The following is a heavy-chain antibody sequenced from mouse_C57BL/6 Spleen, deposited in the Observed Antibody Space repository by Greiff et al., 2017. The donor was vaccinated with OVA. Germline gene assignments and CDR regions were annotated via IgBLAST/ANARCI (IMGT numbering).Heavy chain of an antibody. CDR1: GYTFTSYT. J-gene: IGHJ3*01. Sequence: VQLQQSGAELARPGASVKMSCKASGYTFTSYTMHWVKQRPGQGLEWIGYINPSSGYTKYNQKFKDKATLTADKSSSTAYMQLSSLTTEDSAIYYCARNGDYGSSYGGFAYWGQGTLVTVSA. D-gene: IGHD1-1*01. CDR2: INPSSGYT. CDR3: ARNGDYGSSYGGFAY. V-gene: IGHV1-4*01.